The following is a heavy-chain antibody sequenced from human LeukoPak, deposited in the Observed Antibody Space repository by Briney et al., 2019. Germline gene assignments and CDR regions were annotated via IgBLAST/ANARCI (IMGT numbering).Heavy chain of an antibody. CDR1: GYTFTSYA. D-gene: IGHD2-21*02. Sequence: ASVKVSCKASGYTFTSYAMNWVRQAPGQGLEWMGWINTNTGNPTYAQGFTGRFVFSLDTSVSTAYLQISSLKAEDTAMYYCAREGSVVTDDAFDIWGQGTMVTVSS. CDR3: AREGSVVTDDAFDI. V-gene: IGHV7-4-1*02. J-gene: IGHJ3*02. CDR2: INTNTGNP.